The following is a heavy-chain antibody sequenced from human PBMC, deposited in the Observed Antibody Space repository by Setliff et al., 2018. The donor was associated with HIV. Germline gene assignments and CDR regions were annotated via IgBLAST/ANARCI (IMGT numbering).Heavy chain of an antibody. D-gene: IGHD3-10*01. CDR2: IYPGDSDT. CDR3: ARHHYGSGRVCHLDV. V-gene: IGHV5-51*01. CDR1: GYSFTSYW. J-gene: IGHJ6*04. Sequence: GESLKISCKGSGYSFTSYWIGWVRQMPGKGMEWMGIIYPGDSDTRYSPSFQGQVTISADKSISTAYLQWSSLKASDTAMYYCARHHYGSGRVCHLDVWGKGTTVTVSS.